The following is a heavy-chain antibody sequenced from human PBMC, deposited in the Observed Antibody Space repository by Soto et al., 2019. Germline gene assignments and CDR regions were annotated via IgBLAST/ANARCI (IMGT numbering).Heavy chain of an antibody. V-gene: IGHV3-30-3*01. Sequence: QVQLVESGGGVVQPGRSLRLSCAASGFTFSSYAMHWVRQAPGKGLEWVAVISYDGSNKYYADSVKGRFTISRDNSKNTLYLQMNSLRAEDTAVYYCARPPAPYYYYGMDVWGQGTTVTVSS. J-gene: IGHJ6*02. CDR1: GFTFSSYA. CDR2: ISYDGSNK. CDR3: ARPPAPYYYYGMDV.